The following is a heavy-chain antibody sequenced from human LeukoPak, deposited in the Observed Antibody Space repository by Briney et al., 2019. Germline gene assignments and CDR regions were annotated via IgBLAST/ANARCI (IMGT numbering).Heavy chain of an antibody. D-gene: IGHD6-13*01. Sequence: GGCLRLSCAASGLTFSVSVIHWVRQASGKGMEWVGRSQTTKPNSCTTEYAASVKGRFTISRDDSKNSLYLQLNSLKTEDTAVYYCVRVVTTSSGWYHFDNWGQGTLVTVSS. J-gene: IGHJ4*02. CDR1: GLTFSVSV. CDR3: VRVVTTSSGWYHFDN. CDR2: SQTTKPNSCTT. V-gene: IGHV3-72*01.